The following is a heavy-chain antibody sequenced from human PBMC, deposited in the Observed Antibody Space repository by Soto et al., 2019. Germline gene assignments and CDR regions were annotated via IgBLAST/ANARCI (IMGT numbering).Heavy chain of an antibody. D-gene: IGHD3-10*01. CDR3: ARGKGLLLWFGIDAFDI. V-gene: IGHV4-34*01. CDR1: GGSFSGYY. CDR2: INHSGST. Sequence: SETLSLTCAVYGGSFSGYYWSWIRQPPGKGLEWIGEINHSGSTNYNPSLKSRVTISVDTSKNQFSLKLSSVTAADTAVYYCARGKGLLLWFGIDAFDIWGQGTMVTVSS. J-gene: IGHJ3*02.